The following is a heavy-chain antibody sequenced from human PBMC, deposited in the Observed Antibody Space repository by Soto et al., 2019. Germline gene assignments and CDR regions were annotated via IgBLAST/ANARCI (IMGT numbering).Heavy chain of an antibody. J-gene: IGHJ6*02. D-gene: IGHD3-10*01. CDR3: ARVRYDYGSGSYGMDV. V-gene: IGHV4-31*03. CDR1: GGSISSGDHY. Sequence: PSETLSLTCTVSGGSISSGDHYWSWIRQHPGKGLEWIGFIYYGGNSYYKPPLTSRLTISVDTSKNQFSLRLSSVTAADTAVYYCARVRYDYGSGSYGMDVWGRGTTVTVSS. CDR2: IYYGGNS.